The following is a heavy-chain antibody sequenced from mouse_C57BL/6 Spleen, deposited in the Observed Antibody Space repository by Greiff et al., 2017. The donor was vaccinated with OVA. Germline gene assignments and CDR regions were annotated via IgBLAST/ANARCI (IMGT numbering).Heavy chain of an antibody. V-gene: IGHV5-17*01. J-gene: IGHJ3*01. D-gene: IGHD4-1*01. CDR2: ISSGSSTI. CDR1: GFTFSDYG. CDR3: ARRTGTDWCAY. Sequence: EVMLVESGGGLVKPGGSLKLSCAASGFTFSDYGMHWVRQAPEKGLEWVAYISSGSSTIYYAATVKGRFTISRDNAKNTLFLQRTRLRSEDTAMDYCARRTGTDWCAYWGKGTLVTVSA.